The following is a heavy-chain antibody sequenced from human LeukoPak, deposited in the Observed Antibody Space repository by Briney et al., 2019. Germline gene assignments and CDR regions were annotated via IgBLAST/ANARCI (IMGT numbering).Heavy chain of an antibody. CDR2: INPNSGGT. J-gene: IGHJ6*03. CDR1: GYTFTGYY. Sequence: ALVKVSCKASGYTFTGYYMHWVRQAPGQGLEWMGWINPNSGGTNYAQKFQGRVTMTRDTSISTAYMELSRLRSDDTAVYYCARDGQGYYYDSSGTSGYYYYYYYMDVWGKGTTVTVSS. CDR3: ARDGQGYYYDSSGTSGYYYYYYYMDV. V-gene: IGHV1-2*02. D-gene: IGHD3-22*01.